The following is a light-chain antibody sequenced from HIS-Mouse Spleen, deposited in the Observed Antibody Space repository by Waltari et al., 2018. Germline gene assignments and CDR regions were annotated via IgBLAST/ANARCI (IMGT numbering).Light chain of an antibody. CDR2: GAS. CDR3: QQYNNWPPYT. J-gene: IGKJ2*01. Sequence: EIVMTQSPATLSVSPGERATLSCRASQSVSSNLAWYQQKPGQAPRVLIYGASTRATGIPARFSGSGSGTEFTLTINSLQSEDFAVYYCQQYNNWPPYTFGQGTKLEIK. V-gene: IGKV3-15*01. CDR1: QSVSSN.